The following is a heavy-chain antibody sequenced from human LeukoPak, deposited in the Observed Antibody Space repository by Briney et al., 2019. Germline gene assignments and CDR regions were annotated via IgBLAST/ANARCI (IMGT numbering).Heavy chain of an antibody. J-gene: IGHJ3*02. Sequence: GGSLRLSCAASGFTFSSYSMNWVRQAPGKGLEWVSYISSSSSTIYYADSVKGRFTISRDNAKNSLYLQMNSLRAEDTAVYYCARGRTAGRSAFDIWGQGTMVTASS. V-gene: IGHV3-48*04. CDR2: ISSSSSTI. D-gene: IGHD4-17*01. CDR3: ARGRTAGRSAFDI. CDR1: GFTFSSYS.